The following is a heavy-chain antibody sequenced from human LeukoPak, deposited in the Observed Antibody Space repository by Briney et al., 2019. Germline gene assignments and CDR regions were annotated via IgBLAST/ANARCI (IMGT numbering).Heavy chain of an antibody. J-gene: IGHJ4*02. Sequence: GSLRLSCAASGFTFSRFAMNWVRQAPGKGLEWISYINTDSSDIHYADSVKGRFTISRDNARNTLFLQLSSLRAEDSAVYYCARDTFQPGLIDSWGQGTLVTVSS. CDR3: ARDTFQPGLIDS. CDR2: INTDSSDI. V-gene: IGHV3-21*05. CDR1: GFTFSRFA. D-gene: IGHD2-2*01.